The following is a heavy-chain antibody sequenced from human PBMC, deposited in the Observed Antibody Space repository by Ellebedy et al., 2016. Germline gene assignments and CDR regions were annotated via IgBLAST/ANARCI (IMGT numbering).Heavy chain of an antibody. J-gene: IGHJ4*02. D-gene: IGHD7-27*01. Sequence: SETLSLTXTVSGGSVSSGSYYWSWIRQPPGKGLEWIGYIYYSGSTNYNPSLKSRVTISVDTSKNQFSLKLSSVTAADTAVYYCARDGVTGELDYWGQGTLVTVSS. V-gene: IGHV4-61*01. CDR2: IYYSGST. CDR1: GGSVSSGSYY. CDR3: ARDGVTGELDY.